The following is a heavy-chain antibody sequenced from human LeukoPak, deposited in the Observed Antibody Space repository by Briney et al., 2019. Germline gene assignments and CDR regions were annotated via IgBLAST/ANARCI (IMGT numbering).Heavy chain of an antibody. V-gene: IGHV1-2*02. CDR1: GSTFTGYY. CDR3: ARSEPYSSGWLPNY. J-gene: IGHJ4*02. CDR2: ISPNSGGT. Sequence: ASVKVSCKASGSTFTGYYMHWVRQATGQALEWMGWISPNSGGTNYAQKFQGRVAMTRDTSITTAYMELSRLRSDDTGMYYCARSEPYSSGWLPNYWGQGTLVTVSS. D-gene: IGHD6-19*01.